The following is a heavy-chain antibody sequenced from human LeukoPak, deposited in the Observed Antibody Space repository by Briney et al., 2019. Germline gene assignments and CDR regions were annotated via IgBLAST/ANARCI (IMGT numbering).Heavy chain of an antibody. Sequence: ASVKVSCKASGYTFTSYYMHWVRQAPGQGLERMGIINPSGGSTSYAQKFQGRVTMTRDTSTSTVYMELSSLRSEDTAVYYCARGGGHGVVVVPAAISYWGQGTLVTVSS. D-gene: IGHD2-2*02. CDR3: ARGGGHGVVVVPAAISY. CDR1: GYTFTSYY. CDR2: INPSGGST. J-gene: IGHJ4*02. V-gene: IGHV1-46*01.